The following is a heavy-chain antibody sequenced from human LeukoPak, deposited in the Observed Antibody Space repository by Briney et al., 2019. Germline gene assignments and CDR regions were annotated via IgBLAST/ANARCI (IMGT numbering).Heavy chain of an antibody. CDR2: IKSKTDGGTT. D-gene: IGHD3-10*01. CDR3: TTGPFDYYGSASYLANGMDV. J-gene: IGHJ6*02. Sequence: GGSLRLSIAASGFTFSNAWRSWVRQAPGKGLEWVGRIKSKTDGGTTDYTAPVKGRFTISGDDSKNTLYLQMNSLKTEDTAVYYCTTGPFDYYGSASYLANGMDVWGQGTTVTVSS. V-gene: IGHV3-15*01. CDR1: GFTFSNAW.